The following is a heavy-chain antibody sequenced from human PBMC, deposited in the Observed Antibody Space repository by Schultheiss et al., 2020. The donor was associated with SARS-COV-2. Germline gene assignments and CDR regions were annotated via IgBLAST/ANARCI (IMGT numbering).Heavy chain of an antibody. D-gene: IGHD4-11*01. CDR1: GGSISSSNW. Sequence: SETLSLTCAVSGGSISSSNWWSWVRQPPGKGLEWIGEIYHSGSTNYNPSLKSRVTISVDTSKNQFSLKLSSVTAADTAVYYCARGRMTTVTRGLNWFDPWGQGTLVTVSS. CDR2: IYHSGST. V-gene: IGHV4-4*02. J-gene: IGHJ5*02. CDR3: ARGRMTTVTRGLNWFDP.